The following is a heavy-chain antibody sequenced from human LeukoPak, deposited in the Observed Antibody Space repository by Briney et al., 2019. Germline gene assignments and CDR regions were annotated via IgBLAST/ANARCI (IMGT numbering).Heavy chain of an antibody. D-gene: IGHD2-2*01. CDR1: DGSISNYY. Sequence: SETLSLTCTVSDGSISNYYWSWIRQPPGKGLEWIGYIYTSGSTNYNPSLKSRVTISVDTSTNQFSLKLSSVTAADTAVYYCARYIVVVPDHYYMDVWGKGTRVTVSS. CDR2: IYTSGST. CDR3: ARYIVVVPDHYYMDV. J-gene: IGHJ6*03. V-gene: IGHV4-4*09.